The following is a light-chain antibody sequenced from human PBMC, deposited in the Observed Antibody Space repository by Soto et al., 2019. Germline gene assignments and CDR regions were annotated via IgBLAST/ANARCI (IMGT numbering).Light chain of an antibody. Sequence: EILMTQSPAPMSVSPGERVTLSCRASQSAISNLAWYQQKPGQTPRLLIYDASTMATEIPARFSGSGSGTDFTLTISSLLSEDFAVYYCHQYYKWPLTFGGGTKVDI. V-gene: IGKV3-15*01. CDR1: QSAISN. CDR2: DAS. CDR3: HQYYKWPLT. J-gene: IGKJ4*01.